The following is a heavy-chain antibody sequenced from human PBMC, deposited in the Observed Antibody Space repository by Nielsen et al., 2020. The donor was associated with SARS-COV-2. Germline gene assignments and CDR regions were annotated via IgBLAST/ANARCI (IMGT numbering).Heavy chain of an antibody. CDR3: ASPLSYYDSSGSFDY. CDR2: ISYDGSNK. Sequence: GESLKISCAASGFTFSSYAMHWVRQAPGKGLEWVAVISYDGSNKYYADSVKGRFTISRDNSKNTLYLQMNSLRAEDTAVYYCASPLSYYDSSGSFDYWGQGTLVTVSS. V-gene: IGHV3-30*04. J-gene: IGHJ4*02. CDR1: GFTFSSYA. D-gene: IGHD3-22*01.